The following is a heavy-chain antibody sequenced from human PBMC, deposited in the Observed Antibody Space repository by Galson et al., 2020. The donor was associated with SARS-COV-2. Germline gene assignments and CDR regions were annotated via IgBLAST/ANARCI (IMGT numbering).Heavy chain of an antibody. D-gene: IGHD3-22*01. CDR3: ARADSSGYHYTDY. V-gene: IGHV5-51*01. CDR1: GYTFNTFW. J-gene: IGHJ4*02. Sequence: GESLKISCKGSGYTFNTFWIGWVRQMPGKGLEWMGIIYPGDSDTRYSPSFQGQVTISADTSIRTAYLQWSGLKATDTAMYFCARADSSGYHYTDYWGQGTLVTVSS. CDR2: IYPGDSDT.